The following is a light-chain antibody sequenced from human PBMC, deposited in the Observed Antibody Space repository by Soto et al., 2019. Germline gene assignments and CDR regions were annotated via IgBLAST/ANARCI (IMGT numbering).Light chain of an antibody. J-gene: IGKJ1*01. V-gene: IGKV1-5*01. CDR3: QQYNSYAT. CDR2: DAY. Sequence: IQMTQFPSTLSASVGDRVIITCRASQSLSSWLAWYQQKPGKAPKVLIYDAYTLESGVPSRFSGSGSGTEFTLTISSLQPDDFATYYCQQYNSYATFGQGTKVDI. CDR1: QSLSSW.